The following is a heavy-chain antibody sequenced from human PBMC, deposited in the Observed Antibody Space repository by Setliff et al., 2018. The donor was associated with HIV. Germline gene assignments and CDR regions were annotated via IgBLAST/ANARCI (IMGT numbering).Heavy chain of an antibody. D-gene: IGHD5-18*01. CDR2: ISSSSYYI. CDR3: ASIELAAMVPVDY. Sequence: PGGSLRLSCEASGFSFSSYAMHWVRQAPGKGLEWVSSISSSSYYIYYADSVKGRFTISRDNAKNSLFLQMNSLRAEDTAVYYCASIELAAMVPVDYWGQGTLVTVSS. V-gene: IGHV3-21*01. CDR1: GFSFSSYA. J-gene: IGHJ4*02.